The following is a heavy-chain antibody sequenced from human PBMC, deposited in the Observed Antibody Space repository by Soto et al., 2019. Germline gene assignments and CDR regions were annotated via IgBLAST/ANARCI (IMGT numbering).Heavy chain of an antibody. D-gene: IGHD6-13*01. CDR3: ARWGAAAAFDY. J-gene: IGHJ4*02. Sequence: QVQLQESGPGLVKPSETLSLTCTVSGGSISSYYWSGIRQPPGKGLEWIGYIYYSGSTNYNPSLKSRVTISVDTSKNQFSLKLSSVTAADTAVYYCARWGAAAAFDYWGQGTLVTVSS. V-gene: IGHV4-59*01. CDR2: IYYSGST. CDR1: GGSISSYY.